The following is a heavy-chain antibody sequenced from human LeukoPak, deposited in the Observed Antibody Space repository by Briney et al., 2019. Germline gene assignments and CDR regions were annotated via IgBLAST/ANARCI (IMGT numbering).Heavy chain of an antibody. CDR1: GGSISSYY. Sequence: SETLSLTCTVSGGSISSYYWSWIRQPPGKGLEWTGYIYYSGSTNYNPSLKSRVTISVHTSKNQFSLKLSSVTAADTAVYYCARLYDSSGCSANWFDPRGQGTLVTVSS. D-gene: IGHD3-22*01. CDR2: IYYSGST. CDR3: ARLYDSSGCSANWFDP. J-gene: IGHJ5*02. V-gene: IGHV4-59*08.